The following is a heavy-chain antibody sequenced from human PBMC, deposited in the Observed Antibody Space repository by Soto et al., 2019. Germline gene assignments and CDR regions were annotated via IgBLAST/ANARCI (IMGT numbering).Heavy chain of an antibody. CDR3: ARVDYGDYVDY. J-gene: IGHJ4*02. CDR1: GFTFSSYG. D-gene: IGHD4-17*01. V-gene: IGHV3-33*01. Sequence: QVQLVESGGGVVQPGRSLRLSCAASGFTFSSYGMHWVRQAPGKGLEWVAVIWYDGSNKYYADSVKGRFTISRDNSKNTLYLQMNSLRAEDTAVYYCARVDYGDYVDYWGQGTLVTVSS. CDR2: IWYDGSNK.